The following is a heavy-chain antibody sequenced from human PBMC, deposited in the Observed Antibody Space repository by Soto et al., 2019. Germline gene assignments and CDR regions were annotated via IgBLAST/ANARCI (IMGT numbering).Heavy chain of an antibody. V-gene: IGHV3-33*01. D-gene: IGHD3-16*02. J-gene: IGHJ6*03. CDR1: GFTFSSYG. Sequence: GGSLRLSCAASGFTFSSYGMHWVRQAPGKGQEWVAVLWYDGSNKYYADSVKGRFTISRDNSKNTLYLQMSSLRAEDTAVYYCARDSEMITFGGGIAHYYLYYMDVWGKGTTVIVSS. CDR3: ARDSEMITFGGGIAHYYLYYMDV. CDR2: LWYDGSNK.